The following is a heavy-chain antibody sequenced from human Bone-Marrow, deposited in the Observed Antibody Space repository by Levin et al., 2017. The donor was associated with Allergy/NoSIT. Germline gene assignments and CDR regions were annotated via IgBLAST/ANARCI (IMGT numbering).Heavy chain of an antibody. CDR2: INKFGNST. V-gene: IGHV3-74*01. CDR1: RFSISSYW. CDR3: TRDDSREATSHYYYYGMDV. Sequence: GGSLRLSCAASRFSISSYWMHWVRQAPGKGLVWVSRINKFGNSTSYADSVTGRFIISRDNAKNTVYLQLNSLRAEDTGVYFCTRDDSREATSHYYYYGMDVWGQGTTVIVSS. J-gene: IGHJ6*02.